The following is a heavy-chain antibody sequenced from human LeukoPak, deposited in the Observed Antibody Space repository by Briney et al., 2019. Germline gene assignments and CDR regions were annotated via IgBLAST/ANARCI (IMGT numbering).Heavy chain of an antibody. V-gene: IGHV3-23*01. CDR1: GFTFSSYA. CDR2: FSGSGGST. J-gene: IGHJ5*02. D-gene: IGHD2-2*01. CDR3: AKDRPHCSSTSCLGNWFDP. Sequence: GGSLRLSRAASGFTFSSYAMSWVRQAPGKGLECISGFSGSGGSTYYADSVKGRFTISRDNSKNTLYLQMNSLRAEDTAVYYCAKDRPHCSSTSCLGNWFDPWGQGTLVTVSS.